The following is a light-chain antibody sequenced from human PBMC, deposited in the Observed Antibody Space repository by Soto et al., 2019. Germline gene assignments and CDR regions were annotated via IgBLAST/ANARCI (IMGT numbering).Light chain of an antibody. CDR3: RTWDSSLSAGV. CDR1: SSNIGDNY. V-gene: IGLV1-51*02. CDR2: ENN. Sequence: QSVLTQPPSVSAAPGQKVTISCSGSSSNIGDNYVSWYQQLPGTAPKLLIYENNKRPSGIPDRFSGSKSGTSATLGITGPQTGDEADYYCRTWDSSLSAGVFGGGTTVTVL. J-gene: IGLJ3*02.